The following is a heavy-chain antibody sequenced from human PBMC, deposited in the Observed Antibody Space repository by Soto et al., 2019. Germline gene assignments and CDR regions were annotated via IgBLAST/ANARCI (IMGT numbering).Heavy chain of an antibody. D-gene: IGHD6-19*01. J-gene: IGHJ4*02. CDR3: ARDHMYSSGWLPYYFDY. Sequence: GTSAKVSCKASGYTFTRFGISWVRQAPGQGLEWMGWISTFNGATNYAQKFKDRITMTTDTPTSTAYMELRSLRSDDTAVYYCARDHMYSSGWLPYYFDYWGQGTLVTVSS. CDR1: GYTFTRFG. CDR2: ISTFNGAT. V-gene: IGHV1-18*01.